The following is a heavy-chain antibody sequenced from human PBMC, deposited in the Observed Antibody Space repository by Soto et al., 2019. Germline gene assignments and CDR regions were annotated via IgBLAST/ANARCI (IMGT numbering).Heavy chain of an antibody. V-gene: IGHV1-69*02. CDR1: GGTFSSYT. J-gene: IGHJ6*03. Sequence: ASVKVSCKASGGTFSSYTISWVRQAPGQGLEWMGRIIPILGIANYAQKFQGRVTITADKSTSTAYMELGSLRSEDTAVYYCARGGEDDFWSGYYTDDYYYYYMDVWGKGTTVTVSS. CDR2: IIPILGIA. D-gene: IGHD3-3*01. CDR3: ARGGEDDFWSGYYTDDYYYYYMDV.